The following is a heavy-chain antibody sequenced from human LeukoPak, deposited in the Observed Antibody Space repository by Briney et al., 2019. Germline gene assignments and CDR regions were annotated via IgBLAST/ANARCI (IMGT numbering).Heavy chain of an antibody. CDR2: INPSGGST. V-gene: IGHV1-46*01. CDR3: ARGSDTAMGTLSWYFDL. Sequence: ASVKVSCKASGYTFTSYYMHWVRQAPGQGLEWMGIINPSGGSTSYAQKFQGRVTMTRDTSTSTAYMELSSLRSEDTAVYYCARGSDTAMGTLSWYFDLWGRGTLVTVSS. J-gene: IGHJ2*01. CDR1: GYTFTSYY. D-gene: IGHD5-18*01.